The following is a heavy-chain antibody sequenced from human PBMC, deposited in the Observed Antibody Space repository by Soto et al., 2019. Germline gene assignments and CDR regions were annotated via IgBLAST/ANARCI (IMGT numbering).Heavy chain of an antibody. CDR1: GGTFSSYA. J-gene: IGHJ3*02. CDR3: ASPRKISYYYASSGPRDAGDI. V-gene: IGHV1-69*06. Sequence: SVKVSCKASGGTFSSYAISWVRQAPGQGLEWMGGIIPIFGTANYAQKFQRRVTITADKSTSTAYMELSSLRSEDTAVYYCASPRKISYYYASSGPRDAGDIWG. CDR2: IIPIFGTA. D-gene: IGHD3-22*01.